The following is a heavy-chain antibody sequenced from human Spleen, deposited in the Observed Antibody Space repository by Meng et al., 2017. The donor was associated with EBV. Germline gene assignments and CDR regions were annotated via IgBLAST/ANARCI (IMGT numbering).Heavy chain of an antibody. D-gene: IGHD3-10*01. V-gene: IGHV1-69*01. Sequence: KVPCQTTGGDIRHHGVSWLTQVPAQGLEWVGGSLATLGATNYAQKFRGRITIFADESESTHFMEMTSLRSEDTAIYYCASESGRGYTPDYWGQGTLVTVSS. J-gene: IGHJ4*02. CDR3: ASESGRGYTPDY. CDR2: SLATLGAT. CDR1: GGDIRHHG.